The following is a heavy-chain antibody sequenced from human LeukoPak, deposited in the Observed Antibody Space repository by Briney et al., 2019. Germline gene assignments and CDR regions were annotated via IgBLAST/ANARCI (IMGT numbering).Heavy chain of an antibody. CDR1: GFALKSYS. CDR3: ARVAVSGPTEWFAS. V-gene: IGHV3-21*01. CDR2: ISSTSAYI. J-gene: IGHJ5*01. Sequence: PGGSLRLSCAGSGFALKSYSLSWVRQAPGKGLEWVSSISSTSAYIYYADSVKGRFTISRDNVDNVVYLQMNSLGAEDTAVYYSARVAVSGPTEWFASWGQGTLVIVSS. D-gene: IGHD2-8*02.